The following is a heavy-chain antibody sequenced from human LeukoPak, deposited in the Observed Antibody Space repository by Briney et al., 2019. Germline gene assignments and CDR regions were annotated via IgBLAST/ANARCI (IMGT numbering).Heavy chain of an antibody. J-gene: IGHJ6*03. Sequence: GASVKVSCKASGGTFSSYAISWVRQAPGQGLEWMGGIIPIFGTANYAQKFQGRVTITTDESTSTAYMELSSLRSEDTAVYYCARERRPNYYYYMDVWGKGTTVTVSS. CDR1: GGTFSSYA. CDR3: ARERRPNYYYYMDV. CDR2: IIPIFGTA. V-gene: IGHV1-69*05.